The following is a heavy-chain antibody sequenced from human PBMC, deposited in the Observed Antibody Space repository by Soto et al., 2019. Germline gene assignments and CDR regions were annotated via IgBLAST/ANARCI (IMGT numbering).Heavy chain of an antibody. J-gene: IGHJ4*02. CDR1: GGSISSGGYY. Sequence: QVQLQESGPGLVKPSQTLSLTCTVSGGSISSGGYYWSWIRQHPGKGLEWVGYIYYSGSTYYNPSLKSRVTISVDTSKNQFSLKLGSVTAADTAVYYWARDETYCSGGSCYSGPPRWGQGTLVTVSS. CDR3: ARDETYCSGGSCYSGPPR. D-gene: IGHD2-15*01. CDR2: IYYSGST. V-gene: IGHV4-31*03.